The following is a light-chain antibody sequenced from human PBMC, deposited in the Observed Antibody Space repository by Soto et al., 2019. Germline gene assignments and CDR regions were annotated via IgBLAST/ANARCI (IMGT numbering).Light chain of an antibody. Sequence: EIVLTQSPGTLSLSPGERATLSCRASQSVRKYLAWYQQKPGQAPRVLIYGASSRATGIPDRFSGSGSGTDFTLTISRLEPEDFAVYYCQHYAGSPWTFGQGTKVEIK. CDR2: GAS. CDR1: QSVRKY. J-gene: IGKJ1*01. V-gene: IGKV3-20*01. CDR3: QHYAGSPWT.